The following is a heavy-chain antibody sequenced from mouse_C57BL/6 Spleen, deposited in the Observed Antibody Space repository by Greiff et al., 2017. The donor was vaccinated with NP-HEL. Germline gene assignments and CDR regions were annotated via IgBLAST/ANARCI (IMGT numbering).Heavy chain of an antibody. CDR2: ISGGGGNT. V-gene: IGHV5-9*01. CDR3: ARYYSYAMDY. Sequence: EVSLVESGGGLVKPGGSLKLSCAASGFTFSSYTMSWVRQTPEKRLEWVATISGGGGNTYYPDSVKGRFTISRDNAKNTLYLQMSSLRSEDTALYYCARYYSYAMDYWGQGTSVTVSS. CDR1: GFTFSSYT. J-gene: IGHJ4*01. D-gene: IGHD2-12*01.